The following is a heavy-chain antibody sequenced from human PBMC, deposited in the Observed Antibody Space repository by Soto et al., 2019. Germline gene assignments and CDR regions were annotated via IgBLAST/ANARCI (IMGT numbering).Heavy chain of an antibody. D-gene: IGHD3-22*01. CDR3: ARAEGYYDSSGYGY. CDR2: ISSSSSYI. CDR1: GFTFSSYS. J-gene: IGHJ4*02. V-gene: IGHV3-21*01. Sequence: GGSLRLSCAASGFTFSSYSMNWVRQAPGKGLEWVSSISSSSSYIYYEDTVKGRSTTSRDNAKNSLYLQMNSLRAEDTAVYYCARAEGYYDSSGYGYWGQGTLVTVSS.